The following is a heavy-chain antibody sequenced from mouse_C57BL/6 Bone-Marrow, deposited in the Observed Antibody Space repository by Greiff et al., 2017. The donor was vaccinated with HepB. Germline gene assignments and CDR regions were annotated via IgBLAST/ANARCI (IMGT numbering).Heavy chain of an antibody. CDR1: GYTFTDYE. D-gene: IGHD3-2*02. CDR2: IDPETGGT. Sequence: QVTLKVSGAELVRPGASVTLSCKASGYTFTDYEMHWVKQTPVHGLEWIGAIDPETGGTAYNQKFKGKAILTADKSSSTAYMELRSLTSEDSAVYYCTRGPQATAMDYWGQGTSVTVSS. J-gene: IGHJ4*01. CDR3: TRGPQATAMDY. V-gene: IGHV1-15*01.